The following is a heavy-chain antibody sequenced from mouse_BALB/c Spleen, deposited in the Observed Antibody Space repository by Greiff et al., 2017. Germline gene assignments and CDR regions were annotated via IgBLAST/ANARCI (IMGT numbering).Heavy chain of an antibody. CDR1: GFTFSDYY. V-gene: IGHV5-4*02. CDR2: ISDGGSYT. Sequence: EVKVVESGGGLVKPGGSLKLSCAASGFTFSDYYMYWVRQTPEKRLEWVATISDGGSYTYYPDSVKGRFTISRDNAKNNLYLQMSSLKSEDTAMYYCASSYGNYVGNAMDYWGQGTSVTVSS. CDR3: ASSYGNYVGNAMDY. D-gene: IGHD2-1*01. J-gene: IGHJ4*01.